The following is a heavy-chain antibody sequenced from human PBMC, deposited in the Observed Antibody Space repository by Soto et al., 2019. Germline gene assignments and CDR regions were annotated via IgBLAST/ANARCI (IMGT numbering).Heavy chain of an antibody. CDR3: VRGAGGIGY. Sequence: QVQLQESGPGLVKPSQTLSLTCTVSGGSISSGGYFWSWIRQHPGKGLEWIGYIYNSGSTYYNPSLKSRVTISVDTSKNQFSLNLSSMTDADTAVYYCVRGAGGIGYWGQGTLVTVSS. V-gene: IGHV4-31*03. J-gene: IGHJ4*02. CDR2: IYNSGST. CDR1: GGSISSGGYF. D-gene: IGHD2-21*01.